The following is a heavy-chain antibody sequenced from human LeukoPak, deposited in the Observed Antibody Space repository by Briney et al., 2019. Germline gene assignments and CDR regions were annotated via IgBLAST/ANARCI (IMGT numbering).Heavy chain of an antibody. D-gene: IGHD1-26*01. CDR3: AREVGATSGHFDY. CDR2: IRYDGSNK. J-gene: IGHJ4*02. Sequence: GGSLRLSCAASGFTLSSYGMHWVRQAPGKGLEWVAFIRYDGSNKYYADSVKGRFTISRDNSKNTLYLQMNSLRAEDTAVYYCAREVGATSGHFDYWGQGTLVTVSS. CDR1: GFTLSSYG. V-gene: IGHV3-30*02.